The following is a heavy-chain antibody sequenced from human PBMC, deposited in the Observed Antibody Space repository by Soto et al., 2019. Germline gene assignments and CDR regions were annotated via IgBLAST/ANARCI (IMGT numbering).Heavy chain of an antibody. V-gene: IGHV3-7*01. CDR1: GFTIRSYW. CDR3: GTHSRSRPLY. D-gene: IGHD3-22*01. J-gene: IGHJ1*01. CDR2: IKEDGSEK. Sequence: GGPMRLSYAASGFTIRSYWMRWVSKDKGKGLEWVANIKEDGSEKSYVDSVKGRFTISRDNAKNSLFLQMTTLRVEDTAVYSCGTHSRSRPLYWGQGTLVPVSS.